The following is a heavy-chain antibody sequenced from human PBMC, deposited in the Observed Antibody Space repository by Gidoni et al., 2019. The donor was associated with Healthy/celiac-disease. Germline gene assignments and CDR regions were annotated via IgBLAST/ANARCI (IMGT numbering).Heavy chain of an antibody. Sequence: EVQLVESGGGLVQPGGSLRLSCAPSGFTFSSYNMHWVRQATGKGLEWVSAIGPAGDTYYPGSVKGRFTISRENAKNSLYLQMNSLRAGDTAVYYCARESGSGGFDYWGQGTLVTVSS. D-gene: IGHD3-10*01. V-gene: IGHV3-13*01. CDR2: IGPAGDT. CDR3: ARESGSGGFDY. J-gene: IGHJ4*02. CDR1: GFTFSSYN.